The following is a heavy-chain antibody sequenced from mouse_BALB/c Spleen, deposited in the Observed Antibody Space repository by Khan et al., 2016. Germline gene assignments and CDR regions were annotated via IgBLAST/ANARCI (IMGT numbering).Heavy chain of an antibody. CDR3: ARSGYRDKDAMDY. D-gene: IGHD1-2*01. V-gene: IGHV3-2*02. Sequence: EVQLQESGPGLVKPSQSLSLTCTVTGYSITSDYAWNWIRQFPGNRLEWMGYISYSGSTSYNPSLKSRISITRDTSKNKFFLQLNSVTAEDTANYDCARSGYRDKDAMDYWGQGTSVTVSS. CDR1: GYSITSDYA. CDR2: ISYSGST. J-gene: IGHJ4*01.